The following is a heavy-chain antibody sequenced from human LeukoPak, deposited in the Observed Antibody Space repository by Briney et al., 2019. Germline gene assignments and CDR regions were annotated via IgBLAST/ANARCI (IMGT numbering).Heavy chain of an antibody. CDR3: ARETYYGSGILYYYYMDV. D-gene: IGHD3-10*01. J-gene: IGHJ6*03. CDR2: ISGSGGST. V-gene: IGHV3-23*01. CDR1: GFTFSSYA. Sequence: GGSLRLSCAASGFTFSSYAMSWVRQAPGKGLEWVSAISGSGGSTYYADSVKGRFTISRDNSKNTLYLQMNSLRAGDTAVYYCARETYYGSGILYYYYMDVWGKGTTVTVSS.